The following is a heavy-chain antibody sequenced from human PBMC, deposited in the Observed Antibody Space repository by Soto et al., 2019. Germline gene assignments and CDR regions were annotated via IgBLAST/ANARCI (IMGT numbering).Heavy chain of an antibody. CDR1: GYTFTSYA. Sequence: ASVKVSCKASGYTFTSYAMHWVRQAPGQRLEWMGWINAGNGNTKYSQKFQGRVTITRDTSASTAYMELSSLRSEDTAVYYCARVIVVAGSDAFDIWGQGTMVTVSS. CDR2: INAGNGNT. V-gene: IGHV1-3*01. J-gene: IGHJ3*02. CDR3: ARVIVVAGSDAFDI. D-gene: IGHD6-19*01.